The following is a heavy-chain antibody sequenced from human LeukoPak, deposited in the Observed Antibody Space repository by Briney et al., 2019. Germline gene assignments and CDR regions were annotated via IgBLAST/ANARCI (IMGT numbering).Heavy chain of an antibody. D-gene: IGHD3-10*01. CDR2: ISSSGSTI. CDR1: GFTFSSYE. CDR3: ARVELLRFGELLGVNDY. Sequence: PGGSLRLSCAASGFTFSSYEMNWVRQAPGKGLEWVSYISSSGSTIYYADSVKGRFTISRDNAKNSLYLQMNSLRAEDTAVYYCARVELLRFGELLGVNDYWGQGTLVTVSS. V-gene: IGHV3-48*03. J-gene: IGHJ4*02.